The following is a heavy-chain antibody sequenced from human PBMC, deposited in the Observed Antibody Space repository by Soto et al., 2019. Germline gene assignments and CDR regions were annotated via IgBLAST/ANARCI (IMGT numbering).Heavy chain of an antibody. V-gene: IGHV4-59*08. Sequence: SETLSLTCTVSGGSISSYYWSWIRQPPGKGLEWIGYIYYSGSTNYNPSLKSRVTISVDTSKNQFSLKLSSVTAADTAVYYCARHDITMVRGVIITRDLFDYWGQGTLVTVSS. CDR1: GGSISSYY. J-gene: IGHJ4*02. CDR3: ARHDITMVRGVIITRDLFDY. D-gene: IGHD3-10*01. CDR2: IYYSGST.